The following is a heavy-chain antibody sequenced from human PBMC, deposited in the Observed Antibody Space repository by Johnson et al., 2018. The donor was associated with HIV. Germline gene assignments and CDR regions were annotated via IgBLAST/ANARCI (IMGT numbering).Heavy chain of an antibody. D-gene: IGHD4-23*01. CDR3: ARARWRVDDAFDI. Sequence: QVQLVESGGGVVQPGRSLRLSCAASGFTFSSYAMHWVRQAPGKGLEWVAVISYDGSNKYYADSVKGRFTISRDNSKHTLYLQMNSLRAEDTAVYYCARARWRVDDAFDIWGQGTMVTVSS. CDR2: ISYDGSNK. CDR1: GFTFSSYA. J-gene: IGHJ3*02. V-gene: IGHV3-30-3*01.